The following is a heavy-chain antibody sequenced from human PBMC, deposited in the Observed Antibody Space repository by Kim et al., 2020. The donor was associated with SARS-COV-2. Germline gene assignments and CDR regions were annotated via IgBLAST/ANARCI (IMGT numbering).Heavy chain of an antibody. V-gene: IGHV4-31*03. CDR2: IYYSGST. D-gene: IGHD3-3*01. J-gene: IGHJ4*02. CDR1: GGSISSGGYY. CDR3: ARVSEDYDFWSGYPPAGGEFDY. Sequence: SETLSLTCTVSGGSISSGGYYWSWIRQHPGKGLEWIGYIYYSGSTYYNPSLKSRVTISVDTSKNQFSLKLSSVTAADTAVYYCARVSEDYDFWSGYPPAGGEFDYWGQGTLVTVSS.